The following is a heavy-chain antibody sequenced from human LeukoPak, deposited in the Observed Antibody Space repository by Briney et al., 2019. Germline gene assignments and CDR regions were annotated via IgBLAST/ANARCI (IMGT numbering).Heavy chain of an antibody. J-gene: IGHJ4*02. CDR3: ARSLRLRPYYSDY. CDR2: IYYSGST. CDR1: GGSISSSSYY. Sequence: SETLSLTCTVSGGSISSSSYYWGWIRQPPGKGLEWIGSIYYSGSTYYNPSLKSRVTISVDTSKNQFSLKLSSVTAADTAVYYCARSLRLRPYYSDYWGQGTLVTVSS. V-gene: IGHV4-39*01. D-gene: IGHD5-12*01.